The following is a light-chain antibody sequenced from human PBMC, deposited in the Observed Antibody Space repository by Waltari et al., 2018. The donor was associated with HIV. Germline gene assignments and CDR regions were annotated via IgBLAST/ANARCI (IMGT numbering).Light chain of an antibody. V-gene: IGLV1-40*01. Sequence: QSVLTQPPSVSGAPGPRVTISCPGSSSHIRERSAVPRYQQPPGTAPKLLIYGNTNRPSGVPERFSGSKSGTSASLAITGLQAEDESDYYCQSYDSNLRGSVFGGGTKLTV. CDR2: GNT. CDR1: SSHIRERSA. J-gene: IGLJ3*02. CDR3: QSYDSNLRGSV.